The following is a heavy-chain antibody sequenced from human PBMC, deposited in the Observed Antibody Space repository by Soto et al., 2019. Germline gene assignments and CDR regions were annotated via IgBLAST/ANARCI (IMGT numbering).Heavy chain of an antibody. D-gene: IGHD6-13*01. V-gene: IGHV3-7*01. J-gene: IGHJ4*02. Sequence: EVQLVESGGGLVQPGGSLRLSCAASGFTFSSYWMSWVRQAPGKGLEWVANIKQDGSEKYYVDSGKGRFTISSDNAKHSLYLQMNSLSAEDTAVYYCARVQQEFDYWGQGTLVTVSS. CDR3: ARVQQEFDY. CDR2: IKQDGSEK. CDR1: GFTFSSYW.